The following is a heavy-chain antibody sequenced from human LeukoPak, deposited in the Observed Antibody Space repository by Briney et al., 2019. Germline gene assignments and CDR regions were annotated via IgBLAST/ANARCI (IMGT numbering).Heavy chain of an antibody. CDR2: ISSSSSYI. CDR1: GFTFSSYS. V-gene: IGHV3-21*01. J-gene: IGHJ4*02. D-gene: IGHD6-13*01. Sequence: GGSLRLSCAASGFTFSSYSMNWVRQAPGKGLEWVSSISSSSSYIYYADSVKGRFTISRDNAKNLLYLQMNSLRVEDTGVYYCAREPTYSSSWYTSCDYWGQGTLVTVSS. CDR3: AREPTYSSSWYTSCDY.